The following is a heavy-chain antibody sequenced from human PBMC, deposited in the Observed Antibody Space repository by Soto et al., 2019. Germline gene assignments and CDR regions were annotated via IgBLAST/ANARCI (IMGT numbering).Heavy chain of an antibody. Sequence: EVQLVESGGGLVQPGGSLRLSCTASGFTFSRYYMQWVRQAPGKGLVWVSHINSDGTSTTLADSVKGRFTISRDNDKNTLYLQINSLGVEDTAMYYCVRDNYGVDYWGRGTLVTVSS. J-gene: IGHJ4*02. D-gene: IGHD3-16*01. CDR3: VRDNYGVDY. CDR1: GFTFSRYY. CDR2: INSDGTST. V-gene: IGHV3-74*03.